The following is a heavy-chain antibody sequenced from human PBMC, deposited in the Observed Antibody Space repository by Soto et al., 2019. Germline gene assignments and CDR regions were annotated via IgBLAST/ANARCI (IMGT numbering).Heavy chain of an antibody. V-gene: IGHV4-39*01. Sequence: QLQESGPRLVKPSETLSLTCSVSGVSITTTTYYWAWIRQPPGKGLEWLATIYYTGTTYFDPSLKSRLTIAVDTSKNQLSLNLTSVTATDSAVYFCARLPVGTKPFAYWGLGTLVTVSS. CDR2: IYYTGTT. J-gene: IGHJ4*02. D-gene: IGHD1-26*01. CDR3: ARLPVGTKPFAY. CDR1: GVSITTTTYY.